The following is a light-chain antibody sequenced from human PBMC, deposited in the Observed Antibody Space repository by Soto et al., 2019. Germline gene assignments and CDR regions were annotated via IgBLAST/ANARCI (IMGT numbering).Light chain of an antibody. J-gene: IGKJ3*01. CDR1: QSVSSSS. CDR3: HQYGSSRFT. CDR2: AAS. Sequence: EIVLTQSPGTLSLSPGDTATLSCRASQSVSSSSLAWYQQKPGQAPRLLIYAASSRATGIPDRFSGSGSGTECTLTISRLEPEDFAVYYCHQYGSSRFTFGPGTKVEIK. V-gene: IGKV3-20*01.